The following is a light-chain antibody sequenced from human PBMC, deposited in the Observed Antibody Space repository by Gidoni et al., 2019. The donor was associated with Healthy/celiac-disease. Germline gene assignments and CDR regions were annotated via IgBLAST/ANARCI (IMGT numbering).Light chain of an antibody. Sequence: EIVLPQSPATLSVSPGERATLSCRASQSVSSNLAWYQQKPGQAPRLLIYGASTRATGIPARVSGSGSGTEFTLTISSLQSEDFAVDYCQQYNNWPRTFGQGTKVEIK. CDR3: QQYNNWPRT. V-gene: IGKV3-15*01. CDR1: QSVSSN. CDR2: GAS. J-gene: IGKJ1*01.